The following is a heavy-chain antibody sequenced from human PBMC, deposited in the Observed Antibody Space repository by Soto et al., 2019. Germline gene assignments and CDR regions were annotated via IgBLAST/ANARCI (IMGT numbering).Heavy chain of an antibody. CDR2: IYPGDSDT. J-gene: IGHJ1*01. D-gene: IGHD3-3*01. CDR1: GYSFTSYW. V-gene: IGHV5-51*01. CDR3: ATQYDFCV. Sequence: GESLTLSCKGSGYSFTSYWIGWVRQMPGKGLEWMGIIYPGDSDTRYSPSFQGQVTISADKSIGTAYLHWRSLRASDTAMYYCATQYDFCVCGQGTLGTVSA.